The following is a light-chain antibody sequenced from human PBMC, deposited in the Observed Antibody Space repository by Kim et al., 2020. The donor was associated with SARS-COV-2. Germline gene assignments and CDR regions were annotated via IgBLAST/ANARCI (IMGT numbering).Light chain of an antibody. J-gene: IGLJ3*02. CDR3: GTWDSSLSAGV. CDR2: ANN. Sequence: GQKVTISCSASSSNIGNNYVSWYQQLPRTAPKLLIYANNKRPSGIPDRLSGSKSGTAATLGITGLQTGDEADYYCGTWDSSLSAGVFGGGTQLTVL. V-gene: IGLV1-51*01. CDR1: SSNIGNNY.